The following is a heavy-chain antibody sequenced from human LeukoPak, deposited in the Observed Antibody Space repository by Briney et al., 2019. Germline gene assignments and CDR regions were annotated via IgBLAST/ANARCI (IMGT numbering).Heavy chain of an antibody. Sequence: GGSLRLSCAASGFTFSSYGMHWVRQAPGKGLEWVAVIWYDGSNKYYADSVKGRFTISRDNSKNTLYLQMNSLRAEDTAVYYCAKYVTGYYYYYGMDVWGQGTTVTVSS. V-gene: IGHV3-30*02. CDR3: AKYVTGYYYYYGMDV. CDR2: IWYDGSNK. D-gene: IGHD1-14*01. CDR1: GFTFSSYG. J-gene: IGHJ6*02.